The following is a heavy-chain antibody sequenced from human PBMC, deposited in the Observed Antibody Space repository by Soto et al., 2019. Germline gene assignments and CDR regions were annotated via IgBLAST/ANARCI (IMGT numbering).Heavy chain of an antibody. V-gene: IGHV3-21*01. D-gene: IGHD3-22*01. J-gene: IGHJ4*02. CDR1: GFTFSSYS. Sequence: EVQLVESGGGLVKPGGSLRLSCAASGFTFSSYSMNWVRQAPGKGLEWVSSISSSSSYIYYADSVKGRFTISRDNAKNSLYLQMKSLRAEDTAVYYCASHPRDSSGYWYYLDYWGQGTLVTVSS. CDR3: ASHPRDSSGYWYYLDY. CDR2: ISSSSSYI.